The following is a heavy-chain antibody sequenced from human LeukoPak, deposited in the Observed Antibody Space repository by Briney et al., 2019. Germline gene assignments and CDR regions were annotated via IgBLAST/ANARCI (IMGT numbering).Heavy chain of an antibody. D-gene: IGHD3-22*01. J-gene: IGHJ4*02. CDR1: GGSIRSSSYY. Sequence: SETLSLTCTVSGGSIRSSSYYWGWIRQPPGKGLEWIGSNYYSGNTYCNPSLKSRVTISVDTSKNQFSLKLSSVTAADTAVYYCARGNDTSGHPLDYWAQGALVTVSS. V-gene: IGHV4-39*01. CDR3: ARGNDTSGHPLDY. CDR2: NYYSGNT.